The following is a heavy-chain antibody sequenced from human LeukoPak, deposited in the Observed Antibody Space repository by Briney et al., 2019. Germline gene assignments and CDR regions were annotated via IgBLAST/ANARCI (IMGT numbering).Heavy chain of an antibody. J-gene: IGHJ4*02. D-gene: IGHD3-10*01. CDR3: AKGRITMVRGAKDY. CDR1: GFPFSNYG. Sequence: GGSLRLSCAVSGFPFSNYGMSWVRQAPGKGLEWVSGISGSGGATYYSDSVKGRFTISRDNSKNTLYLQMNSLRAEDTAVYYCAKGRITMVRGAKDYWGQGTLVTVSS. V-gene: IGHV3-23*01. CDR2: ISGSGGAT.